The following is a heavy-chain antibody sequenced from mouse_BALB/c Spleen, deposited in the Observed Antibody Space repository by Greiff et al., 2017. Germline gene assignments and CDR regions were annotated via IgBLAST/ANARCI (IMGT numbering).Heavy chain of an antibody. V-gene: IGHV14-3*02. J-gene: IGHJ3*01. Sequence: EVKLVESGAELVKPGASVKLSCTASGFNIKDTYMHWVKQRPEQGLEWIGRIDPANGNTKYDPKFQGKATITADTSSNTAYLQLSSLTSEDTAVYYCAYGSSSWFAYWGQGTLVTVSA. CDR2: IDPANGNT. CDR1: GFNIKDTY. CDR3: AYGSSSWFAY. D-gene: IGHD1-1*01.